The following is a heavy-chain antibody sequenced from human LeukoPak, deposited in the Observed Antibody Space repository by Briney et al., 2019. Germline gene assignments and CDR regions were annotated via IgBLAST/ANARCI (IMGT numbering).Heavy chain of an antibody. Sequence: GGSLRLSCAASGFTFSSYGMHWVRQAPGKGLEWVAVISYDGSNKYYADSVKGRFTISRDNSKNTLYLQMNSLRAEDTAVYYCAQDLEWSPLYGMDVWGQGTTVTVSS. CDR1: GFTFSSYG. J-gene: IGHJ6*02. V-gene: IGHV3-30*18. CDR3: AQDLEWSPLYGMDV. D-gene: IGHD3-3*01. CDR2: ISYDGSNK.